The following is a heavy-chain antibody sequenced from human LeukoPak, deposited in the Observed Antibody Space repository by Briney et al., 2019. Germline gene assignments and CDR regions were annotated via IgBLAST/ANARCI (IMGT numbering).Heavy chain of an antibody. Sequence: PGRSLRLSCAASGFTFSSYAMHWVRQAPGKGLEWVAVISYDGNNKYYADSVKGRFTISRDNPKNTLYLQMNSLRAEDTAVYYCARDSRGRYYYYGMDVWGQGTTVTVSS. J-gene: IGHJ6*02. D-gene: IGHD1-26*01. CDR2: ISYDGNNK. V-gene: IGHV3-30*04. CDR3: ARDSRGRYYYYGMDV. CDR1: GFTFSSYA.